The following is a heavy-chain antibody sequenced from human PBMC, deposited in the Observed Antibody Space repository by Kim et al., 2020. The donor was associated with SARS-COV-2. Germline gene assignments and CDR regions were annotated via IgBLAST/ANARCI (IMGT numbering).Heavy chain of an antibody. V-gene: IGHV3-9*01. D-gene: IGHD3-9*01. CDR1: GFTFDDYA. J-gene: IGHJ4*02. CDR3: AKAPYDILPYFDY. CDR2: ISWNSGSI. Sequence: GGSLRLSCAASGFTFDDYAMHWVRQAPGKGLEWVSGISWNSGSIGYADSVKGRFTISRDNAKNSLYLQMNSLRAEDTALYYCAKAPYDILPYFDYWGQGPLVTVSS.